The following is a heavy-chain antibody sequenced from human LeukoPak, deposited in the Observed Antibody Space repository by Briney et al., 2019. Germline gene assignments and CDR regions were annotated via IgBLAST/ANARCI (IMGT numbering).Heavy chain of an antibody. CDR3: ARATVLGAHYFDY. Sequence: GGSLRLSCAASGFTFTNYWMHWVRHAPGSGLVWVSSISSSSSYIYYADSVKGRFTISRDNAKNSLYLQMNSLRAEDTAVYYCARATVLGAHYFDYWGQGTLVTVSS. J-gene: IGHJ4*02. CDR2: ISSSSSYI. CDR1: GFTFTNYW. V-gene: IGHV3-21*01. D-gene: IGHD4-17*01.